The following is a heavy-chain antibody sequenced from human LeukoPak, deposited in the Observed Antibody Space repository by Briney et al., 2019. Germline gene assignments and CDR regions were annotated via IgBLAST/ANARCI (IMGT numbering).Heavy chain of an antibody. V-gene: IGHV3-20*04. D-gene: IGHD1-26*01. Sequence: PGGSLRLSCAASGFTFSSYWMSWVRQAPGKGLEWVSGINWNGGSTGYADSVKGRFTISRDNAKNSLYLQMNSLRAEDTALYYCASGGIYYGAAFDFWGQGSLVTVSA. CDR3: ASGGIYYGAAFDF. CDR2: INWNGGST. CDR1: GFTFSSYW. J-gene: IGHJ4*02.